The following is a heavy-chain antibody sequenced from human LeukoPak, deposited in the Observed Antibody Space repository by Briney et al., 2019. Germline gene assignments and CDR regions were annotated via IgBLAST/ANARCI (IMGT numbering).Heavy chain of an antibody. D-gene: IGHD6-13*01. CDR2: ISYDGSSK. V-gene: IGHV3-30-3*01. CDR1: GFTFSSYA. CDR3: ARDEGGSSCFDY. J-gene: IGHJ4*02. Sequence: GGSLRLSCAASGFTFSSYAMHWVRQAPGKGLEWVAVISYDGSSKYYADSVKGRFTISRDDSKNTLYLQMNSLRAEDTAVYYCARDEGGSSCFDYWGQGTLVTVSS.